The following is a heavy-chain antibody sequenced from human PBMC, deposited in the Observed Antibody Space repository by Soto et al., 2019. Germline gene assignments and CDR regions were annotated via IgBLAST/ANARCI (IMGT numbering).Heavy chain of an antibody. CDR2: IYYSGST. J-gene: IGHJ4*02. V-gene: IGHV4-39*01. Sequence: LSLTCTVSGGSISSSSYYWGWIRQPPGKGLEWIGSIYYSGSTYYNPSLKSRVTISVDTSKNQFSLKLSSVTAADTAVYYCARLQYYYGSGSEHWGQGTLVTVSS. CDR3: ARLQYYYGSGSEH. D-gene: IGHD3-10*01. CDR1: GGSISSSSYY.